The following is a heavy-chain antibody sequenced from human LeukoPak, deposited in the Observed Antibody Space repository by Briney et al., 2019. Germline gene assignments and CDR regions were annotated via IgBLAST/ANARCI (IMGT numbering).Heavy chain of an antibody. D-gene: IGHD2-15*01. J-gene: IGHJ6*02. CDR3: AGVVAATSDLDYYGLDV. CDR2: IYSGGST. CDR1: GFTVSSNY. V-gene: IGHV3-53*01. Sequence: GGPLRLSCAASGFTVSSNYMSWVRQAPGKGLEWVSVIYSGGSTYYADSVKGRFTISRDNAKNSLYLQMNSLRAEDTAVYYCAGVVAATSDLDYYGLDVWGQGTTVTVSS.